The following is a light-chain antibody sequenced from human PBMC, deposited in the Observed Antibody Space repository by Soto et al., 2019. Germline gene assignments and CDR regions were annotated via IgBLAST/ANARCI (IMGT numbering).Light chain of an antibody. V-gene: IGKV1-5*03. CDR3: QQYNSHWT. CDR2: QAS. Sequence: DVQMTQSPSTLSASVGDRVTITCRASRGISNRLAWYQQKPGKAPKLLIYQASSLKSGVPSRFGGSGSEKEFTLTITSLQPDDFATYYCQQYNSHWTFGQGTKVEIK. J-gene: IGKJ1*01. CDR1: RGISNR.